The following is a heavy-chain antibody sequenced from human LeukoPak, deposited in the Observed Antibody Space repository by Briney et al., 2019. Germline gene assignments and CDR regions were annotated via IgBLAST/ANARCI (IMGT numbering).Heavy chain of an antibody. CDR1: GFAFRIYD. V-gene: IGHV3-23*01. CDR2: ITTDGSGA. J-gene: IGHJ1*01. Sequence: GGSLRLPCAASGFAFRIYDMIWVRQAPGRGLEWVSGITTDGSGAYYADSVKGRFTVSRDNSKNTVFLQMNSLRGEDAAIYYCAKGVLGAGSLLEYFQHWGQGTLVTVSS. D-gene: IGHD3-10*01. CDR3: AKGVLGAGSLLEYFQH.